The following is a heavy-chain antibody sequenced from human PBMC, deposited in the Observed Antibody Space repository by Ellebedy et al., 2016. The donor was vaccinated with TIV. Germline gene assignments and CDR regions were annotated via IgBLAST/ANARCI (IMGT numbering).Heavy chain of an antibody. Sequence: GESLKISCAASGFTFSSYAMSWVRQAPGKGLEWVSAISGNGGHTHYADSVKGRFTISRDNSKNTLYLKMNSLRAEDTAVYYCARDYASGWGQGTLVTVSS. J-gene: IGHJ4*02. CDR3: ARDYASG. CDR1: GFTFSSYA. CDR2: ISGNGGHT. V-gene: IGHV3-23*01. D-gene: IGHD3-16*01.